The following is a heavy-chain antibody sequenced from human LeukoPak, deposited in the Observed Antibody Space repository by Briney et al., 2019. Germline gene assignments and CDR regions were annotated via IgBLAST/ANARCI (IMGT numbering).Heavy chain of an antibody. J-gene: IGHJ4*02. CDR3: ARHRRTSAAGTDY. Sequence: SETLSLTCAVYGGSFSGYYWSWIRQPPGKGLEWIGEINHSGSTNYNPSLKSRVTISVDTSKNQFSLKLSSVTAADTAVYYCARHRRTSAAGTDYWGQGTLVTVSS. CDR1: GGSFSGYY. D-gene: IGHD6-13*01. V-gene: IGHV4-34*01. CDR2: INHSGST.